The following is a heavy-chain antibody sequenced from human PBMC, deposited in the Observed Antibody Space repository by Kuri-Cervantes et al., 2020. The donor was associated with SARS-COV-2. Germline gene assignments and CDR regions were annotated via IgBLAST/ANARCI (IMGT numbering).Heavy chain of an antibody. Sequence: ASVKVSCKASGYTFTGYDINWVRQATGQGLEWMGWMNPNSGNTGYAQKFQGRVTITADESTSIAYMELSSLRSEDTAVYYCARDGIRRIAAAEWGQGTLVTVSS. CDR1: GYTFTGYD. CDR2: MNPNSGNT. D-gene: IGHD6-13*01. V-gene: IGHV1-8*01. J-gene: IGHJ4*02. CDR3: ARDGIRRIAAAE.